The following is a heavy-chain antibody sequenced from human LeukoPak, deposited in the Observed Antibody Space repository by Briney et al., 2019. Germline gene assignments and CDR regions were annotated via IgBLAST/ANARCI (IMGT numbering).Heavy chain of an antibody. CDR2: INHSGST. V-gene: IGHV4-34*01. CDR1: GGSFSDYY. CDR3: ARGRGIRYTRRGTFDI. J-gene: IGHJ3*02. D-gene: IGHD3-16*02. Sequence: SETLSLTCAVYGGSFSDYYWSWIRQSPGKGLEWIGEINHSGSTNYNPSLKSRVTISVDTSKNQFSLRLRSVTAADTTVYYCARGRGIRYTRRGTFDIWGQGTMVTVSS.